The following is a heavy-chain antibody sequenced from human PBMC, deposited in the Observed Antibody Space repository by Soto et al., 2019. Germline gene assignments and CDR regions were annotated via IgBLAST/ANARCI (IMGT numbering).Heavy chain of an antibody. J-gene: IGHJ4*02. CDR3: ARSVEWLASFDY. Sequence: QVQLVQSGAEVKKPGASVKVSCKASGYTFTSYDINWVRQATGQGLEWMGWMNPNSGNTGYAQKFQGRVTMTRNTPISTAYMELRSMRSEDTAVYYCARSVEWLASFDYWGQGTLVTVSS. CDR1: GYTFTSYD. D-gene: IGHD6-19*01. V-gene: IGHV1-8*01. CDR2: MNPNSGNT.